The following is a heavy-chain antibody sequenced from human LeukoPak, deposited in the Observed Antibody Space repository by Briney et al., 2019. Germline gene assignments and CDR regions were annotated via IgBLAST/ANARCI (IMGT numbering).Heavy chain of an antibody. Sequence: PGGSLRLSCSASGFTFSYYSMHWVRQAPGRGLEYVSTISSDGGSTYYADSMKGRFTISRDNSKNTLYLQMTSLGTEDTAVYYCVKGGYCSGGTCSRLLTYFDYWGQGTLVTVSS. CDR3: VKGGYCSGGTCSRLLTYFDY. J-gene: IGHJ4*02. CDR2: ISSDGGST. D-gene: IGHD2-15*01. V-gene: IGHV3-64D*09. CDR1: GFTFSYYS.